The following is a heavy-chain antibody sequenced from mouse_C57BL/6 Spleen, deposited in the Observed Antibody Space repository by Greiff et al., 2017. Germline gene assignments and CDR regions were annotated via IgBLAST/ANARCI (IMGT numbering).Heavy chain of an antibody. CDR3: AREEH. CDR2: ISSGGSYT. CDR1: GFTFSSYG. Sequence: EVMLVESGGDLVKPGGSLKLSCAASGFTFSSYGMSWVRQTPDKRLEWVATISSGGSYTYYPDSGKGRFTISRDNAKNTLYLQMSSLKSEDTAMYYCAREEHWGQGTLVTVSA. J-gene: IGHJ3*01. V-gene: IGHV5-6*01.